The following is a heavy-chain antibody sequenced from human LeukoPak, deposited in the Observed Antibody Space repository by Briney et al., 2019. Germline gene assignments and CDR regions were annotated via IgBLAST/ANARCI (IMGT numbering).Heavy chain of an antibody. CDR1: GFTFSSYE. J-gene: IGHJ6*04. Sequence: PGGSLRLSCAASGFTFSSYEMNWVRQAPGKGVEGGSYISSSGSTIYYADSVKGRFTISRDNAKNSLYLQMNSLRAEDTAVYYCAELGITMIGGVWGKGTTVTISS. D-gene: IGHD3-10*02. CDR3: AELGITMIGGV. CDR2: ISSSGSTI. V-gene: IGHV3-48*03.